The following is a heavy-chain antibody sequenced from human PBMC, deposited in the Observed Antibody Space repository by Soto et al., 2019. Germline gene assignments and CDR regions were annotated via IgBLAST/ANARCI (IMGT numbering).Heavy chain of an antibody. CDR3: VRSPRIQLRLALGASGGSFDY. CDR1: GGSFSGYY. CDR2: INHSGST. Sequence: QVQLQQWGAGLLKPSETLSLTCAVYGGSFSGYYWSWIRQPPGKGLEWIGEINHSGSTNYNPSLKSRVTISVDTSKDPFSLKLSSVTAADTAVYYCVRSPRIQLRLALGASGGSFDYWGQGTLVTVSS. V-gene: IGHV4-34*01. J-gene: IGHJ4*02. D-gene: IGHD5-18*01.